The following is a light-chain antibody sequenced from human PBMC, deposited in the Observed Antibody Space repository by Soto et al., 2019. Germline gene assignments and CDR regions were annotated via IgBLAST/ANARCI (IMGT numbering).Light chain of an antibody. Sequence: QSVLTQPPSASGSPGQSVTISCTGTSSDVGGYNFVSWYQQHPGKAPKLMIFEVNKRPSGVPDRFSGSKSGNTASLTGSGLQAENEADYYCSSYAGTNVVFGGGTKLTVL. CDR2: EVN. V-gene: IGLV2-8*01. J-gene: IGLJ2*01. CDR1: SSDVGGYNF. CDR3: SSYAGTNVV.